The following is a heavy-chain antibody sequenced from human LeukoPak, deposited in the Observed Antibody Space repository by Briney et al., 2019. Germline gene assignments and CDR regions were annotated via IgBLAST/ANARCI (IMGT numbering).Heavy chain of an antibody. CDR1: GYTFTSYD. Sequence: GASVKVSCKASGYTFTSYDINWVRQATGQGLEWMGWMNPNSGNTGYAQKFQGRVTITRNTSISTAYMELSSLRSEDTAVYYCAREGNYGSGQRGEYYFDYWGQGTLVTVSS. J-gene: IGHJ4*02. CDR2: MNPNSGNT. D-gene: IGHD3-10*01. CDR3: AREGNYGSGQRGEYYFDY. V-gene: IGHV1-8*03.